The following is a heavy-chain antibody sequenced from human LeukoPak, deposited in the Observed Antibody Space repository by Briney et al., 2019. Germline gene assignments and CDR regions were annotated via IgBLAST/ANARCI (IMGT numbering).Heavy chain of an antibody. CDR3: ARDDCSGGSCLYYFDY. V-gene: IGHV1-69*06. J-gene: IGHJ4*02. CDR2: IIPIFGTA. D-gene: IGHD2-15*01. Sequence: SVKVSCKASGGTFSSYAISWVRQAPGQGLEWMGGIIPIFGTANYAQKFQGRVTITADKSTSTAYMELSSLRSEDTAVYYCARDDCSGGSCLYYFDYWGQGTLVTVSS. CDR1: GGTFSSYA.